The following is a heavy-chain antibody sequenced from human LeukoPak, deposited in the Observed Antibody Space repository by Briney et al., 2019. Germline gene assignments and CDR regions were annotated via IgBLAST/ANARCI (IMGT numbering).Heavy chain of an antibody. D-gene: IGHD5-24*01. CDR2: ISGSGGST. Sequence: GGSLRLSCAASGFTFSSYAMSWVRQAPGKGLEWVSAISGSGGSTYYADSVKGRFTISRDNSKNTLYLQMNSLRAEDTAVYYCAKHGERWLQLRSTDYFDYWGQGTLVTVSS. V-gene: IGHV3-23*01. CDR1: GFTFSSYA. CDR3: AKHGERWLQLRSTDYFDY. J-gene: IGHJ4*02.